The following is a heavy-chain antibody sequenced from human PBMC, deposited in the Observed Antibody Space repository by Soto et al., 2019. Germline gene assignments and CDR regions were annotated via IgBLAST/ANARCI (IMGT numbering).Heavy chain of an antibody. D-gene: IGHD5-18*01. V-gene: IGHV4-31*03. CDR2: ISYGGST. CDR3: SRGILV. CDR1: GGSINSGGYC. J-gene: IGHJ4*02. Sequence: QVQLQESGPGLVKPSQTLSLTCTVSGGSINSGGYCWSWIRQHPGKGLDWIGCISYGGSTSYNPSPKNRVTISVDTSKNQFSLKLTSVTAADTAVYYCSRGILVWGQGALITVSS.